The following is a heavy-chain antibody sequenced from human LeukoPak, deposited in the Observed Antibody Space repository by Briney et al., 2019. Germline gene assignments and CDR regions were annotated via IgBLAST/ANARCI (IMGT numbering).Heavy chain of an antibody. V-gene: IGHV3-23*01. CDR1: GFTFSSYE. CDR2: ISESGGTT. D-gene: IGHD6-19*01. CDR3: ARQWLVNG. Sequence: PGGSLRLSCAASGFTFSSYEMNWVRQAPGKGLEWVSSISESGGTTDYADSVKGRFTISRDNSKNTLYLQMNSLRAEDTAVYYCARQWLVNGWGQGTLVTVSS. J-gene: IGHJ4*02.